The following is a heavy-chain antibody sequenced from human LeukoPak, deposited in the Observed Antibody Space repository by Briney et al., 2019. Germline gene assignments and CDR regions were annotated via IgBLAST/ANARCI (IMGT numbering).Heavy chain of an antibody. V-gene: IGHV3-7*01. CDR2: IKQDGREK. J-gene: IGHJ4*02. D-gene: IGHD6-19*01. CDR1: GFTSSSYW. CDR3: ARAGSGWSKTFDC. Sequence: PGGSLRLSCAGSGFTSSSYWMSWVRQAPGKGLEWVANIKQDGREKNYVDSAKGRFIITRDNAKNSLYLQMNSLRAEDTAVYYCARAGSGWSKTFDCWGQGTLVTVSS.